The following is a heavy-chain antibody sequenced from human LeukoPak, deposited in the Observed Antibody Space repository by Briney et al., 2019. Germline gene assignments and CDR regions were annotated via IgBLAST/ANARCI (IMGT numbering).Heavy chain of an antibody. CDR3: VTDLHGINWYVH. CDR1: GFTFRSLG. CDR2: AENDGRTK. V-gene: IGHV3-30*02. D-gene: IGHD3-3*02. Sequence: GGSLRLSCAASGFTFRSLGMHWVRQAPGKGLDWVAFAENDGRTKYYADSVKGRFTISRDNSKNTLFLQMNSLRPDDTSMYYCVTDLHGINWYVHWGQGTLVTVSS. J-gene: IGHJ5*02.